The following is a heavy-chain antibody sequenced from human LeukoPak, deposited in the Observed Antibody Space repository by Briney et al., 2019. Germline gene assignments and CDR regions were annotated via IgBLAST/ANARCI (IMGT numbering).Heavy chain of an antibody. CDR2: IHYSGST. Sequence: PSETLSLTCTVSGGSISSSSYYWGWIRQPPGKGLEWIGSIHYSGSTYYNPSLKSRVTISVDTSKNQFSLKLSSVTAADTAVYYCARVVPTYDYVWGSYRGGSFDYWGQGTLVTVSS. V-gene: IGHV4-39*01. D-gene: IGHD3-16*02. CDR3: ARVVPTYDYVWGSYRGGSFDY. CDR1: GGSISSSSYY. J-gene: IGHJ4*02.